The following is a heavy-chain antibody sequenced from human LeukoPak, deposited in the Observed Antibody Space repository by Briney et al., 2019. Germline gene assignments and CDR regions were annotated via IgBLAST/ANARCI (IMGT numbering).Heavy chain of an antibody. Sequence: SETLSLTCAVSGGSISSDDYFWSWLRQPPGKGLEWIVYIYHRGSTSYNPSLKSRVTISLDKSRNQFSLKLSSVTAADTAVYYCARLDSSGYYFDFDYWGQGTLVTVSS. V-gene: IGHV4-30-2*01. CDR1: GGSISSDDYF. J-gene: IGHJ4*02. CDR2: IYHRGST. CDR3: ARLDSSGYYFDFDY. D-gene: IGHD3-22*01.